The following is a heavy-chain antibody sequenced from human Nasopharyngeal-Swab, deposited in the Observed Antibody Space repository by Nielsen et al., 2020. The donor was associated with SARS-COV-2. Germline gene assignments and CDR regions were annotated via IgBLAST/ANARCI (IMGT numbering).Heavy chain of an antibody. D-gene: IGHD6-13*01. V-gene: IGHV3-23*01. CDR3: AKDGKRRGIAAAGALYYYYGMDV. J-gene: IGHJ6*02. Sequence: WIRHPPGQGLEWVSALSGSGGSTYYADSVKGRFTISRDNSKNTLYLQMNSLRAEDTAVYYCAKDGKRRGIAAAGALYYYYGMDVWGQGTTVTVSS. CDR2: LSGSGGST.